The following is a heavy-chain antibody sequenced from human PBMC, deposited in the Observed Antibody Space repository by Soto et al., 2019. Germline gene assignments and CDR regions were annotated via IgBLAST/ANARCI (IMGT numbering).Heavy chain of an antibody. CDR2: IYYSGST. J-gene: IGHJ5*02. CDR1: GGSISSSSYY. CDR3: ARGDYRFNWFDP. Sequence: SETLSLTCTVSGGSISSSSYYWGWIRQPPGKGLEWIGYIYYSGSTNYNPSLKSRVTISVDTSKNQFSLKLSSVTAADTAVYYCARGDYRFNWFDPWGQGTLVTVSS. V-gene: IGHV4-61*05. D-gene: IGHD4-4*01.